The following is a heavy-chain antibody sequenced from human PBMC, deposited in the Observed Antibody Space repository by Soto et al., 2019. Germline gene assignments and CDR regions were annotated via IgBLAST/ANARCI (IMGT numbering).Heavy chain of an antibody. D-gene: IGHD6-19*01. Sequence: QVQLVESGGGVVQPGRSLRLSCAASGFTFSSYGMHWVRQAPGKGLEWVAVISYDGSNKYYADSVKGRFTISRDNSNNTLYLQMNSLRAEDTAVYYCAKDGIAVDIMGPNYYYYYGMDVWGQGTTVTVSS. CDR3: AKDGIAVDIMGPNYYYYYGMDV. CDR1: GFTFSSYG. J-gene: IGHJ6*02. CDR2: ISYDGSNK. V-gene: IGHV3-30*18.